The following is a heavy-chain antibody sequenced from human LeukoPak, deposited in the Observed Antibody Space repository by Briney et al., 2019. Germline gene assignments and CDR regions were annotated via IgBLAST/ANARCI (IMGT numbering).Heavy chain of an antibody. V-gene: IGHV5-10-1*01. Sequence: GESLKISCKGSGYSFTSYWISWVRQMPGKGLEWMGRIDPSDSYTNYSPSFQGHVTISADKPISTAYLQWSSLKASDTAMYYCARRGIVGATDLDYYYGMDVWGQGTTVTVSS. CDR2: IDPSDSYT. D-gene: IGHD1-26*01. CDR3: ARRGIVGATDLDYYYGMDV. J-gene: IGHJ6*02. CDR1: GYSFTSYW.